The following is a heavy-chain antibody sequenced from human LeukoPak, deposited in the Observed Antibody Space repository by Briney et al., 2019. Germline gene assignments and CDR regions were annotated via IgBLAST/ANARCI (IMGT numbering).Heavy chain of an antibody. CDR2: IYYSGST. Sequence: PSETLSLTCTVSGGSISSYYWGWIRQPPGKGLEWIGSIYYSGSTYYNPSLKSRVTISVDTSKNQFSLKLSSVTAADTAVYYCARLRGYSYYYWGQGTLVTVSS. V-gene: IGHV4-39*01. J-gene: IGHJ4*02. CDR1: GGSISSYY. D-gene: IGHD5-18*01. CDR3: ARLRGYSYYY.